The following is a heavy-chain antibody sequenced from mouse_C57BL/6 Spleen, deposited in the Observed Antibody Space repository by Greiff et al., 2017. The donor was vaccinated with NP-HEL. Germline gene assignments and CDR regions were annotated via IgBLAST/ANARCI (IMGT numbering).Heavy chain of an antibody. Sequence: QVQLQQPGAELVKPGASVKLSCKASGYTFTSYWMHWVKQRPGQGLEWIGMIHPNSGSTNYNEKFKSKATLTADKSSSTAYMQLSSLTSEDSAVYFCARGKTAQATGAMDYWGQGTSVTVSS. CDR1: GYTFTSYW. CDR3: ARGKTAQATGAMDY. V-gene: IGHV1-64*01. D-gene: IGHD3-2*02. CDR2: IHPNSGST. J-gene: IGHJ4*01.